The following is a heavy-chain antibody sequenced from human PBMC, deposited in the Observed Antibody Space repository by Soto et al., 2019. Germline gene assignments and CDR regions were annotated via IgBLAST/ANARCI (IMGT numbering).Heavy chain of an antibody. CDR2: ISAYNGNT. CDR1: GYTFTSYG. CDR3: ARAETGYRSGWYAY. D-gene: IGHD6-19*01. Sequence: QVQLVQSGAEVKKPGASVKVSCKASGYTFTSYGISWVRQAPGQGLEWMGWISAYNGNTNYAQKLQGRVTMTTDTAKSTAYMELRSLRSDDTVVYSLARAETGYRSGWYAYWGQRTLVTVSS. J-gene: IGHJ4*02. V-gene: IGHV1-18*04.